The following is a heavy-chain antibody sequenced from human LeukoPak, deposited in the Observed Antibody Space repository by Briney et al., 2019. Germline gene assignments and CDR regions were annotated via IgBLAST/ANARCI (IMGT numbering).Heavy chain of an antibody. CDR2: ISAYNGNT. V-gene: IGHV1-18*01. J-gene: IGHJ3*02. Sequence: GASVKVSCKASGYTFTSYGISWVRQAPGQGLEWMGWISAYNGNTNYAQKLQGRVTMTTDTSTSTAYMELRSLRSDDTAVYYCARDLLEWLLFSAFDIWGQGTMVTVPS. CDR3: ARDLLEWLLFSAFDI. CDR1: GYTFTSYG. D-gene: IGHD3-3*01.